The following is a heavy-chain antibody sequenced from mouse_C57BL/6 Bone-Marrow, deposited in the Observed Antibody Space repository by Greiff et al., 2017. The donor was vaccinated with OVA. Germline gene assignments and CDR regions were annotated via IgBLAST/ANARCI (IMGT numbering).Heavy chain of an antibody. V-gene: IGHV1-43*01. Sequence: VQLKESGPELVKPGASVKISCKASGYSFTGYYMHWVKQSSEKSLEWIGEINPSTGGTSYNQKFKGKATLTVDKSSSTAYMQLKSLTSEDSAVYYCASWGYDGGTWCAYWGQGTLVTVSA. D-gene: IGHD2-2*01. CDR2: INPSTGGT. J-gene: IGHJ3*01. CDR1: GYSFTGYY. CDR3: ASWGYDGGTWCAY.